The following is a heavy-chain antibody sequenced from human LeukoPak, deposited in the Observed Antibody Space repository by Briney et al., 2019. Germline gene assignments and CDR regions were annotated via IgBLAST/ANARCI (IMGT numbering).Heavy chain of an antibody. CDR1: GYSFTIYW. J-gene: IGHJ6*02. V-gene: IGHV5-51*01. Sequence: GESLKISCKGSGYSFTIYWIGWVRQMPGKGLEWMGIIYPGDSDTRYSPSFQGQVTISADKSISTAYLQWSSLKASDTAMYYCARQSYYYDSSGYYGMDVWGQGTTVTVSS. D-gene: IGHD3-22*01. CDR3: ARQSYYYDSSGYYGMDV. CDR2: IYPGDSDT.